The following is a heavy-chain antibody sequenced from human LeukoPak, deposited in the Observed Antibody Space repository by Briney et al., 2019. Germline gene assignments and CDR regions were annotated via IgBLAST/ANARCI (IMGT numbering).Heavy chain of an antibody. V-gene: IGHV3-23*01. J-gene: IGHJ4*02. Sequence: GGSLRLSCAASGFTFSSYAMSWVRQAPGKGLEWVSAISGSGGSTYYADSVKGRFTISRDNSKNTLYLQMNSLRAEDTAVYYCAKDSGDRIRYGDCPLFDYWGQGTLVTVSS. D-gene: IGHD4-17*01. CDR3: AKDSGDRIRYGDCPLFDY. CDR2: ISGSGGST. CDR1: GFTFSSYA.